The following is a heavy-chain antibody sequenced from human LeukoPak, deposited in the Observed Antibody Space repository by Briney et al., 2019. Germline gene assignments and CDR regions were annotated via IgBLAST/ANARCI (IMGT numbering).Heavy chain of an antibody. CDR2: INPSSGGT. J-gene: IGHJ3*02. CDR1: GYTFTYYY. D-gene: IGHD6-19*01. Sequence: GASVKVSCKASGYTFTYYYIHWVRQAPGQGLEWMGWINPSSGGTKYAQKFQGRVTMTRDTSISTAYMEMRRLRSDDTAVYYCAREGSGWLDDAFDIWGQGTMVTVSS. CDR3: AREGSGWLDDAFDI. V-gene: IGHV1-2*02.